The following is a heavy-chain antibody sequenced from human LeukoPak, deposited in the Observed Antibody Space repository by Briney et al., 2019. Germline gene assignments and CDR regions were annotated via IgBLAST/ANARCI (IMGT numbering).Heavy chain of an antibody. J-gene: IGHJ4*02. V-gene: IGHV3-23*01. CDR1: GFTFNHYG. Sequence: GGSLRLSCAASGFTFNHYGMSWVRQAPGKGLEWVSVISGSGGTTYYADSVKGRFTISRDNSKNTLYLQMNSLRADDTAVYYCAKDLDGDFSSWYGFDYWGQGTLVTVSS. CDR2: ISGSGGTT. CDR3: AKDLDGDFSSWYGFDY. D-gene: IGHD6-13*01.